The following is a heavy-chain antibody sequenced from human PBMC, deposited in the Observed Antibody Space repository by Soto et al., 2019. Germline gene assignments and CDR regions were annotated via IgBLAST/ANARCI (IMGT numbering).Heavy chain of an antibody. J-gene: IGHJ4*02. CDR1: GYSFSNYW. CDR2: IYPAASDA. V-gene: IGHV5-51*01. D-gene: IGHD2-2*02. Sequence: EVQLLQSRAEVEKPGESLKISCKGSGYSFSNYWIAWLRQMPGKGLEWMGIIYPAASDARYSPSFQGQVTISVDNSISTADLQWSSLKASDTAMYYCARLLCLSTSCYTGSRHFFDYWGQGALVTVSS. CDR3: ARLLCLSTSCYTGSRHFFDY.